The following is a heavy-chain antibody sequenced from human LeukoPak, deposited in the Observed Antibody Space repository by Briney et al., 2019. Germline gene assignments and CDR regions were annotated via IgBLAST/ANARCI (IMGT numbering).Heavy chain of an antibody. CDR2: IKQDGSEK. V-gene: IGHV3-7*01. Sequence: GGSLRLSCAASGFTFSSYWMSWVRQAPGKGLEWVANIKQDGSEKYYVDSVKGRFTISRDNAKNSLYLQMNSLRAEDTAVYYCARDQSGEWELLSGWWLDPWGQGTLVTVSS. J-gene: IGHJ5*02. CDR1: GFTFSSYW. D-gene: IGHD1-26*01. CDR3: ARDQSGEWELLSGWWLDP.